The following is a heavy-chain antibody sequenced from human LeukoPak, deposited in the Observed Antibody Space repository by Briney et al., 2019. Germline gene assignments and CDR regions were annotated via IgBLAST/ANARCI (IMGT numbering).Heavy chain of an antibody. J-gene: IGHJ5*02. CDR3: ARRPIVGSTGFYFDP. V-gene: IGHV4-61*02. Sequence: PSQTLSLTCTVSGGSISSGSYYWSWIRQPAGKGLEWIGRIYTSGSTNYNPSLKSRVTISVDTSKNQFSLKLASLTAADTAVYYCARRPIVGSTGFYFDPWGPGTLVTVSS. CDR1: GGSISSGSYY. CDR2: IYTSGST. D-gene: IGHD1-26*01.